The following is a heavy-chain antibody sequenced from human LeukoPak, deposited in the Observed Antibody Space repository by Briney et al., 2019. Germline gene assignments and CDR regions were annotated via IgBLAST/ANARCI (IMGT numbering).Heavy chain of an antibody. CDR2: ISGSGGST. V-gene: IGHV3-23*01. J-gene: IGHJ5*02. Sequence: PGGSLRLSCSASGFTFSSYAMSWVRQAPGKGLEWVSAISGSGGSTYYADSVKGRFTISRDNSKNTLYLQMNSLRAEDTAVYYCAKDPYYDSSGYYPAGALWFDPWGQGTLVTVSS. CDR1: GFTFSSYA. CDR3: AKDPYYDSSGYYPAGALWFDP. D-gene: IGHD3-22*01.